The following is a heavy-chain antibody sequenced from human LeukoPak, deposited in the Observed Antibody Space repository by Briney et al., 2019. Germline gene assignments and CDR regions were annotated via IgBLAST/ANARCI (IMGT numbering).Heavy chain of an antibody. CDR1: GFTFSSYA. CDR3: AKDATSGIAVAEGSMDYYYYMDV. D-gene: IGHD6-19*01. J-gene: IGHJ6*03. CDR2: ISGSGGST. V-gene: IGHV3-23*01. Sequence: PGGSLRLSCAASGFTFSSYAMSWVRQAPGKGLEWVSAISGSGGSTYYADSVKGRFTISRDNSKNTLYLQMNSLRAEDTAVYYCAKDATSGIAVAEGSMDYYYYMDVWGKGTTVTVSS.